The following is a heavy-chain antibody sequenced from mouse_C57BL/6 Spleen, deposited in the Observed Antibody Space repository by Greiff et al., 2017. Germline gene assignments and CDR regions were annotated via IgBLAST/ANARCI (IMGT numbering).Heavy chain of an antibody. J-gene: IGHJ3*01. V-gene: IGHV1-55*01. CDR3: ARSGEGYLRAWFAY. CDR1: GYTFTSYW. D-gene: IGHD2-3*01. CDR2: IYPGSGST. Sequence: QVQLQQPGAELVKPGASVKMSCKASGYTFTSYWITWVKQRPGQGLEWIGDIYPGSGSTNYNEKFKSKATLTVDTSSSTAYMQLSSLTSEDSAVYYCARSGEGYLRAWFAYWGQGTLVTVSA.